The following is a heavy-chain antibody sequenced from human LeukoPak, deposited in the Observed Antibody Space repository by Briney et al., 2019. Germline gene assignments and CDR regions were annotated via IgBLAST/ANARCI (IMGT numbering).Heavy chain of an antibody. J-gene: IGHJ4*02. V-gene: IGHV3-30*18. CDR3: AKDLEPYTSGWYGDY. Sequence: PGGSLRLSCAASGFTFSSYGMKWVRQAPGKGLEWVAVISYDGSNTYYADSVKGRFTISRDNSKNTLYLQMNSLRVEDTAVYHCAKDLEPYTSGWYGDYWGQGTLVTVSS. D-gene: IGHD6-19*01. CDR2: ISYDGSNT. CDR1: GFTFSSYG.